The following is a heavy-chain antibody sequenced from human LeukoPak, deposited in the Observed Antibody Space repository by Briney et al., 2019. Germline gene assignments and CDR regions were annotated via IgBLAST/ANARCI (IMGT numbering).Heavy chain of an antibody. V-gene: IGHV3-33*01. Sequence: PGRSLRLSCAVSGLTFSNHGFHWVRQPPGKGLEWVAVIWYDGSKKYYADSVKGRFTISRDDSKSTLYLQMNSLRVEDTAIYYCARDPATVTSYFDYWGQGTLVTVSS. CDR1: GLTFSNHG. D-gene: IGHD4-17*01. J-gene: IGHJ4*02. CDR2: IWYDGSKK. CDR3: ARDPATVTSYFDY.